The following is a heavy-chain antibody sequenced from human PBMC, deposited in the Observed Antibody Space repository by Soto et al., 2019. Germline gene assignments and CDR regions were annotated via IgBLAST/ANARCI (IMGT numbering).Heavy chain of an antibody. CDR3: ARHGLVEMATIFVNWFDP. D-gene: IGHD5-12*01. Sequence: SETLYLTCTVSGGSISSSSYYWGWIRQPPGKGLEWIGSIYYSGSTYYNPSLKSRVTISVDTSKNQFSLKLSSVTAADTAVYYCARHGLVEMATIFVNWFDPWGQGTLVTVSS. CDR1: GGSISSSSYY. J-gene: IGHJ5*02. V-gene: IGHV4-39*01. CDR2: IYYSGST.